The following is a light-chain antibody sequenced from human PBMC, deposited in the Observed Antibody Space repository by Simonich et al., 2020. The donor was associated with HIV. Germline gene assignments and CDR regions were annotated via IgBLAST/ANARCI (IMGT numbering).Light chain of an antibody. CDR2: WAS. Sequence: DIVMTQSPDSLAVSLGERATINCKSSQSVLYSSNNNNYLAWYQQKPGQPPNLLIYWASTREPGVPDRFSGSGSGTDFTLTISSLQAEDVAVYYCQQYYTTPPTFGPGTKVDI. CDR1: QSVLYSSNNNNY. J-gene: IGKJ3*01. V-gene: IGKV4-1*01. CDR3: QQYYTTPPT.